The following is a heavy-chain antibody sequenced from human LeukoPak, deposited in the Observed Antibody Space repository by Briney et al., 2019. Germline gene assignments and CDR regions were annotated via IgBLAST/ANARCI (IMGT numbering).Heavy chain of an antibody. CDR2: IKQDGSEK. V-gene: IGHV3-7*01. CDR1: GFTFSSYW. CDR3: ARGAKWFGELLYYYYHMDV. Sequence: LPGGSLRLSCAASGFTFSSYWMSWVRQAPGKGLEWVANIKQDGSEKYYVDSVKGRFTISRDNAKNSLYLQMNSLRAEDTAVYYCARGAKWFGELLYYYYHMDVWGKGTTVTVSS. J-gene: IGHJ6*03. D-gene: IGHD3-10*01.